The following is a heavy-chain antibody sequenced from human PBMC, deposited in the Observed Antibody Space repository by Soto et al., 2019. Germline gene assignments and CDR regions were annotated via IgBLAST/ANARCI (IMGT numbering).Heavy chain of an antibody. V-gene: IGHV1-18*01. CDR1: GYTFTTYG. CDR2: ISAYNGNT. J-gene: IGHJ4*02. Sequence: SCTASGYTFTTYGISWVRQAPGQGLEWMGWISAYNGNTNYAQKLQGRVTMTTDTTTSTAYMELRSLRSDDTAVYYCARRTPPSIYFDYWGQGTLVTVSS. CDR3: ARRTPPSIYFDY.